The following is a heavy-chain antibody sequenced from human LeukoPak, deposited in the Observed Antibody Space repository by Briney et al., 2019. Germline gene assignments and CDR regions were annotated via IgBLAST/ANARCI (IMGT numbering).Heavy chain of an antibody. CDR2: ISGSGGST. CDR3: AKDLGGDWFDP. Sequence: SGGSLRLSCAASGFTFSSYGMSWVRQAPGKGLEWVSAISGSGGSTYYADSVKGRFTISRDNSKNTLYLQMDSLRAEDTAVYYCAKDLGGDWFDPWGQGTLVTVSS. D-gene: IGHD3-16*01. J-gene: IGHJ5*02. V-gene: IGHV3-23*01. CDR1: GFTFSSYG.